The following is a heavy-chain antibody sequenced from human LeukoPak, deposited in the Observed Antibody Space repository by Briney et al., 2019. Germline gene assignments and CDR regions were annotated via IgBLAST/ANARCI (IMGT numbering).Heavy chain of an antibody. Sequence: ASVKVSCKASGYTFTSYGSSWVRQAPGQGLEWMGLISAYNGNTNYAQKLQGRVTMTTDTSTSTAYMELRSLRSDDTAVYYCARSIVATIWPFEDYWGQGTLVTVSS. D-gene: IGHD5-12*01. CDR1: GYTFTSYG. J-gene: IGHJ4*02. V-gene: IGHV1-18*04. CDR2: ISAYNGNT. CDR3: ARSIVATIWPFEDY.